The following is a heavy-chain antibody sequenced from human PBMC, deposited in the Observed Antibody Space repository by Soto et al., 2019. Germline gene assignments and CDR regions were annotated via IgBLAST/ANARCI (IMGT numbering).Heavy chain of an antibody. CDR3: ARESSDGGRQGLRSTRGAFDI. J-gene: IGHJ3*02. CDR1: GFTFSGYA. V-gene: IGHV3-33*01. Sequence: GGSLRLSCAASGFTFSGYALHWVRQSPGKGLEWVALIWYDGTIKSYADSVKGRFTISRDKPKNTLYLQMNSLRAEDTAVYYCARESSDGGRQGLRSTRGAFDIWGQGTMVTVSS. CDR2: IWYDGTIK. D-gene: IGHD6-25*01.